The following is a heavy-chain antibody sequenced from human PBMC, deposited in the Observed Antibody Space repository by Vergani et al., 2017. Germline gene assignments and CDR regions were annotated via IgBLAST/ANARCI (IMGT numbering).Heavy chain of an antibody. CDR3: AKDLRIAVAAINEYFQH. D-gene: IGHD6-19*01. CDR1: GITFWKFG. V-gene: IGHV3-9*01. J-gene: IGHJ1*01. CDR2: ISWNSGAV. Sequence: EVDLVESGGGLAQPGGSLRLSCEASGITFWKFGMHWVRQGPGKGLEWVSGISWNSGAVDYADSVRGRFTISRDNAKNSLFLEMNSLRAEDTAVYYCAKDLRIAVAAINEYFQHWGQGTLVTVSS.